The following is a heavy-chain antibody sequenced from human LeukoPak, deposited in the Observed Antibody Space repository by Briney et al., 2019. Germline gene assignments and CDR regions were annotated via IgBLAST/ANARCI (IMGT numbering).Heavy chain of an antibody. D-gene: IGHD6-13*01. CDR2: ISGSGGST. V-gene: IGHV3-23*01. Sequence: GGSLRLSCAASGFTFSSYAMSWVRQAPGKGLGWVSAISGSGGSTNYADSVKGRFTISRDNSKNTLYLQMNSLRAEDTAVYYCAKGRGSSWYLFDYWGQGTLVTVSS. CDR1: GFTFSSYA. CDR3: AKGRGSSWYLFDY. J-gene: IGHJ4*02.